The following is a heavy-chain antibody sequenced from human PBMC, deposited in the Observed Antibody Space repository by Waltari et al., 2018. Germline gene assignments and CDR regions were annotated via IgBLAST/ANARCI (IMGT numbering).Heavy chain of an antibody. V-gene: IGHV1-2*06. J-gene: IGHJ4*02. CDR1: GYTFTGYY. CDR2: INPNSVGT. Sequence: QVQLVQSGAEVKKPGASVKVSCKASGYTFTGYYMHWVRQAPGQGLEWMGRINPNSVGTNYAQKLQGRVTMTRDTSISTAYMGLRRLRSDDTAVYYCARGGSYSDLDYWGQGTLVTVSS. D-gene: IGHD1-26*01. CDR3: ARGGSYSDLDY.